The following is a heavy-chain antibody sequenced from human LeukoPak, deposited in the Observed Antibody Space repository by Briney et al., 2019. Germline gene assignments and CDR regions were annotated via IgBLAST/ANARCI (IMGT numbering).Heavy chain of an antibody. CDR1: GFTFSSYA. Sequence: GGSLRLSCAASGFTFSSYAMHWVRQAPGKGLEYVSAISSNGGSTYYANSVKGRFTISRDNSKNTLYLQMGSLRAEDMAVYYCARDMIHTVTTRFLDYWGQGTLVTVSS. CDR2: ISSNGGST. CDR3: ARDMIHTVTTRFLDY. J-gene: IGHJ4*02. D-gene: IGHD4-17*01. V-gene: IGHV3-64*01.